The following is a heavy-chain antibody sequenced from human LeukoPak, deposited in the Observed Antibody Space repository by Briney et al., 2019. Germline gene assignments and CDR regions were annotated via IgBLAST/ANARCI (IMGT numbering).Heavy chain of an antibody. CDR2: IYSGGST. V-gene: IGHV3-53*04. D-gene: IGHD3-10*01. CDR1: GFTVSSNY. CDR3: ARGVMVRGVIRKSYGMDV. J-gene: IGHJ6*02. Sequence: GSLRLSCAASGFTVSSNYMSWVRQAPGKGLEWVSVIYSGGSTYYADSVKGRFTISRHNSKNTLYLQMNSLRAEDTAVYYCARGVMVRGVIRKSYGMDVWGQGTTVTVSS.